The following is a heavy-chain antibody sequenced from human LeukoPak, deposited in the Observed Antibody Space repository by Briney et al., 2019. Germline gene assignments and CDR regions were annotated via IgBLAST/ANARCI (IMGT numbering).Heavy chain of an antibody. CDR2: MNPNSGNT. V-gene: IGHV1-8*01. CDR1: GYTFTSYD. Sequence: ASVKVSCKASGYTFTSYDINWVRQATGQGLERMGWMNPNSGNTGYAQKFQGRVTMTRNTSISTAYMELSSLRSEDTAVYYCARHGYYYYGMDVWGQGTTVTVSS. CDR3: ARHGYYYYGMDV. J-gene: IGHJ6*02.